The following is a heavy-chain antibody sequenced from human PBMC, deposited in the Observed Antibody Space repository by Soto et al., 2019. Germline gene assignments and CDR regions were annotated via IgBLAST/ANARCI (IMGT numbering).Heavy chain of an antibody. Sequence: GGSLRLSCAASGFTFSSYAMHWVRQAPGNGLEWVAVISYDGSNKYYADSVKGRFTISRDNSKNTLYLQMNSLRAEDTAVYYCARGIGRGYSYGYYYYGMDVWGQGTTVTVSS. CDR3: ARGIGRGYSYGYYYYGMDV. CDR1: GFTFSSYA. CDR2: ISYDGSNK. V-gene: IGHV3-30-3*01. J-gene: IGHJ6*02. D-gene: IGHD5-18*01.